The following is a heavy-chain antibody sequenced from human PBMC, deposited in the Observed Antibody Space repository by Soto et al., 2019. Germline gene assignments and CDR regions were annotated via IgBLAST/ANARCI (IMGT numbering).Heavy chain of an antibody. V-gene: IGHV3-23*01. CDR3: ALKGIPMATALGY. CDR2: ISGSGGST. D-gene: IGHD6-19*01. Sequence: EVHLLESGGGLVQPGGSLRLSCAASGFTFSSYAMSWVRQAPGKGLEWVSAISGSGGSTYYADSVKGRFTISRDNSKNTLYLQMNSLRAEDTAVYYCALKGIPMATALGYWGQGTLVTVSS. J-gene: IGHJ4*02. CDR1: GFTFSSYA.